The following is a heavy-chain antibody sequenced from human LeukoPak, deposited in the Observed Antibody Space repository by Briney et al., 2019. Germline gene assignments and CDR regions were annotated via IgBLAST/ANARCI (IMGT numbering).Heavy chain of an antibody. CDR2: ISYDGSNK. D-gene: IGHD6-13*01. Sequence: GRSLRLSCAASGFTFSSYAMHWVRQAPGKGLEWVAVISYDGSNKYYADSVKGRFTISRDNSKNTLYLQMNSLRAEDTAVYYCARDRAPRLGYSSSWYVFDYWGQGTLVTVSS. CDR1: GFTFSSYA. J-gene: IGHJ4*02. CDR3: ARDRAPRLGYSSSWYVFDY. V-gene: IGHV3-30-3*01.